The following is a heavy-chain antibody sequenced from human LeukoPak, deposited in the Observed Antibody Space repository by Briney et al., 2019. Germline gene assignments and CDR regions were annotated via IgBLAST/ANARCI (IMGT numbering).Heavy chain of an antibody. CDR2: IYHSGST. D-gene: IGHD6-19*01. V-gene: IGHV4-38-2*02. CDR3: ASEPGYSSGWYWEGSDY. J-gene: IGHJ4*02. Sequence: PSETLSLTCTVSGYSISSGYYWGWIRQPPGKGLEWIGSIYHSGSTYYNPSLKSRVTISVDTSKNQFSLKLSSVTAADTAVYYCASEPGYSSGWYWEGSDYWGQGTLVTVSS. CDR1: GYSISSGYY.